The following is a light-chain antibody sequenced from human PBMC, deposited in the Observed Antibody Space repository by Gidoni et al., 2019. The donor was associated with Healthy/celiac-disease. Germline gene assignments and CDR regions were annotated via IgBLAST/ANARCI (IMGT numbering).Light chain of an antibody. V-gene: IGKV1-39*01. CDR1: QSISSY. CDR2: AAS. J-gene: IGKJ2*01. Sequence: DIQMTQSPSSLSASVGDRVTITCRASQSISSYLNWYKQKPGKAPKLLIYAASSLQRGVPSRFSGSGSGTDFTLTISSLQPEDFATYYFQQSYSTPRTFGQGTKLEIK. CDR3: QQSYSTPRT.